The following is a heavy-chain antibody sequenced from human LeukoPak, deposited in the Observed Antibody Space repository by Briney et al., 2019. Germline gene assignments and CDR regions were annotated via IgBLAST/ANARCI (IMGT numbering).Heavy chain of an antibody. Sequence: SETLSLTCAVYGGSFSGYYWSWIRQPPGKGLEWIGEINHSGSTNYNPSLKSRVTISVDTSKNQFSLKLTSVTAADTALYYCAKSQPGGSYRRNWFDPWGQGTLVTVSS. D-gene: IGHD1-26*01. CDR1: GGSFSGYY. V-gene: IGHV4-34*01. CDR3: AKSQPGGSYRRNWFDP. J-gene: IGHJ5*02. CDR2: INHSGST.